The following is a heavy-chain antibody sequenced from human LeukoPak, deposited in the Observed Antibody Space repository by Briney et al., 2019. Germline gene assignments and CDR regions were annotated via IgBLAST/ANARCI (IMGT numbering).Heavy chain of an antibody. CDR3: ARTANFAAGYYIDY. CDR1: GFTFSSYT. J-gene: IGHJ4*02. V-gene: IGHV3-21*01. Sequence: GGSLRLSCAVSGFTFSSYTMNWVRQAPGKGLEWVSSISGSSRHKYYADSVKGRFTISRDNAKNSLYLQMNSLRAEDTAVYYCARTANFAAGYYIDYWGQGTLVTVSS. CDR2: ISGSSRHK. D-gene: IGHD6-13*01.